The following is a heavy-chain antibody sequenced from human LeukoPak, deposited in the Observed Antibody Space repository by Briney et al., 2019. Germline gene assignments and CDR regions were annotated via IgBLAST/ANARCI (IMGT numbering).Heavy chain of an antibody. D-gene: IGHD3-10*01. CDR2: INPSGGST. J-gene: IGHJ4*02. CDR3: ARGVSPRRGITDY. Sequence: ASVKVSCKASGYTFTSYYMHWVRQAPGQGLEWMGIINPSGGSTSYAQKFQGRVTITADESTSTVYMELSSLRSEDTAVHYCARGVSPRRGITDYWGQGTLVTVSS. V-gene: IGHV1-46*01. CDR1: GYTFTSYY.